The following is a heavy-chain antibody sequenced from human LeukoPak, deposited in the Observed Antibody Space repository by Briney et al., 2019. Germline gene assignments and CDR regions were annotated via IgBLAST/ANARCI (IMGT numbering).Heavy chain of an antibody. J-gene: IGHJ4*02. Sequence: SETLSLTCAVSGGSISSYYWCWIRQPAGKGLEWIGRIYTSGSTNYNPSLKSRVTMSVDTSKNQFSLKLSSVTAADTAVYYCAREERDGSVWYEGDYWGQGTLVTVSS. CDR2: IYTSGST. D-gene: IGHD6-19*01. CDR3: AREERDGSVWYEGDY. CDR1: GGSISSYY. V-gene: IGHV4-4*07.